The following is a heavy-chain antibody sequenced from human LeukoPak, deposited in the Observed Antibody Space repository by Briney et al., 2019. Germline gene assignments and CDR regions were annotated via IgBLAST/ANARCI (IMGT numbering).Heavy chain of an antibody. D-gene: IGHD3-10*01. J-gene: IGHJ5*02. CDR2: ISYDGSNK. CDR1: GFTFSSYG. V-gene: IGHV3-30*18. CDR3: AKAYPYGSGSYCQP. Sequence: GRSLRLSCAASGFTFSSYGMHWVRQAPGKGLEWVAVISYDGSNKYYADSVKGRFTISRDNSKNTLYLQMNSLRAEDTAVYYCAKAYPYGSGSYCQPWGQGTLVTVSS.